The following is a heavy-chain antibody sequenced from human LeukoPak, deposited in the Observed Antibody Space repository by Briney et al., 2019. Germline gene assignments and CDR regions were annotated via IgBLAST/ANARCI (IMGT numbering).Heavy chain of an antibody. J-gene: IGHJ4*02. CDR1: AGTFSSYA. CDR3: ARVYGDYSYYFDY. Sequence: ASVKVSCKAAAGTFSSYAISWVRQAPGQGLEWMGGIIPIFGTANYAQKFQGRVTITADESTSTAYMELSSLRSEDTAVYYCARVYGDYSYYFDYWGQGTLVTVSS. CDR2: IIPIFGTA. V-gene: IGHV1-69*13. D-gene: IGHD4-17*01.